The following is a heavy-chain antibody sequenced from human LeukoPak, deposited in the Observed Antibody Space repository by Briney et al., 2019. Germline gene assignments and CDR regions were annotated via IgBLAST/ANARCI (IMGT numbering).Heavy chain of an antibody. CDR2: ISSSGSTI. CDR3: ASRVGFDYYYYMDV. CDR1: GFTFSSYE. D-gene: IGHD6-25*01. J-gene: IGHJ6*03. V-gene: IGHV3-48*03. Sequence: GGSLRLSCAAPGFTFSSYEMNWVRQAPGKGLEWVSYISSSGSTIYYADSVKGRFTISRDNAKNSLYLQMNSLRAEDTAVYYCASRVGFDYYYYMDVWGKGTTVTISS.